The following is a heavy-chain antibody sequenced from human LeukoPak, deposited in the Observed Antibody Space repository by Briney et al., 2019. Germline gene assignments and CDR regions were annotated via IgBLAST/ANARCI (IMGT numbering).Heavy chain of an antibody. CDR1: GFTFSSYA. CDR3: AREGLYSGSYFFDY. CDR2: ISSNGGST. Sequence: PGGSLRLSCAASGFTFSSYAMHWVRQAPGKGLEYVSAISSNGGSTYHANSVKGRFTISRDNSKNTLYLQMSSLRAEDMAVYYCAREGLYSGSYFFDYWGQGTLVTVSS. V-gene: IGHV3-64*01. J-gene: IGHJ4*02. D-gene: IGHD1-26*01.